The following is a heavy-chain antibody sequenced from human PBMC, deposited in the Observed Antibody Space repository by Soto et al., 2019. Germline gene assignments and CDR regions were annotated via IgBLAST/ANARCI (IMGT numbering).Heavy chain of an antibody. CDR3: ARQSRGVIVSIDY. CDR1: GGSISSSSYY. Sequence: SETLSLTCTVSGGSISSSSYYWGWIRQPPGKGLEWIGSIYYSGSTYYNPSLKSRVTISVDTSKNQFSLKLSSVTAADTAVYYCARQSRGVIVSIDYWGQGTLVTVSS. J-gene: IGHJ4*02. CDR2: IYYSGST. V-gene: IGHV4-39*01. D-gene: IGHD3-16*02.